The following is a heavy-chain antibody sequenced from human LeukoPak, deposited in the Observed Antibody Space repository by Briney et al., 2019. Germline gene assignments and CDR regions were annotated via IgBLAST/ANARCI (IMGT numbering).Heavy chain of an antibody. Sequence: ASAKVSCKASGYTFTGYYMHWVRQAPGQGLEWMGWINPNSGGTNYAQKFQGRVTMTRDTSISTAYMELSRLRSDDTAVYYCVPYYYDSSGSPRPDYWGQGTLVTVSS. D-gene: IGHD3-22*01. CDR2: INPNSGGT. V-gene: IGHV1-2*02. J-gene: IGHJ4*02. CDR1: GYTFTGYY. CDR3: VPYYYDSSGSPRPDY.